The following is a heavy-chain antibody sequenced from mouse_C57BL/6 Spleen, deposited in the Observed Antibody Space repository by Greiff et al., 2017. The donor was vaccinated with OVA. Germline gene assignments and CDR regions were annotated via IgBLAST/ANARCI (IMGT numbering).Heavy chain of an antibody. J-gene: IGHJ3*01. Sequence: EVQVVESGGGLVKPGGSLKLSCAASGFTFSDYGMHWVRQAPEKGLEWVAYISSGSSTIYYADTVKGRFTISRDNAKNTLFLQMTSLRSEDTAMYYCARPYDYVWFAYWGQGTLVTVSA. CDR1: GFTFSDYG. CDR2: ISSGSSTI. D-gene: IGHD2-4*01. V-gene: IGHV5-17*01. CDR3: ARPYDYVWFAY.